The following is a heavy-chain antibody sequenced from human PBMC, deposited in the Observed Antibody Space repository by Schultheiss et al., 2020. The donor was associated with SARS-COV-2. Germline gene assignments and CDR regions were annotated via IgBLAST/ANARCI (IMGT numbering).Heavy chain of an antibody. V-gene: IGHV4-59*01. D-gene: IGHD6-6*01. CDR2: IYYSGST. Sequence: SETLSLTCTVSGGSISSYYWSWIRQPPGKGLEWIGYIYYSGSTNYNPSLKSRVTMSVDTSKNQFSLKLSSVTAADTAVYYCAREYSSSSGSAFDIWGQGTMVTVSS. CDR1: GGSISSYY. CDR3: AREYSSSSGSAFDI. J-gene: IGHJ3*02.